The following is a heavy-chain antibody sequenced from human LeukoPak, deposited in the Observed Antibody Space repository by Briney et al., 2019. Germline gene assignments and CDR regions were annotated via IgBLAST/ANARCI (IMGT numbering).Heavy chain of an antibody. Sequence: GRSLRLSCAASGFTFRSYWMHWVRQAPGKGLVWVSRINSDGSSTSYADSVKGRFTISRDNAKNTLYLQMNSLRAEDTALYYCARGGPGYSYGYNYWGQGTLVTVSS. J-gene: IGHJ4*02. CDR2: INSDGSST. CDR3: ARGGPGYSYGYNY. D-gene: IGHD5-18*01. CDR1: GFTFRSYW. V-gene: IGHV3-74*01.